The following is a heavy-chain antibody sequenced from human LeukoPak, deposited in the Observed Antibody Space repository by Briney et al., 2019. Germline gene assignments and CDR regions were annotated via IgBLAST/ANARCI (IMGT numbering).Heavy chain of an antibody. CDR2: INCNGGGT. CDR3: ARDYGPYPGCSWFDP. V-gene: IGHV1-2*06. Sequence: ASVKVSCKASGYTFTGYYIHWVRQAPGQGLEWMGRINCNGGGTSYAQKFQGRVTMTRDTSISTAYMELDRLTSDDTAVYYCARDYGPYPGCSWFDPWGQGTLVTVPS. CDR1: GYTFTGYY. D-gene: IGHD2-21*01. J-gene: IGHJ5*02.